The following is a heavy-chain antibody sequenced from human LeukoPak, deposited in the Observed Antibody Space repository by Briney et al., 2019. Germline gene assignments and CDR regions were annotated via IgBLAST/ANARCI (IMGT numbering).Heavy chain of an antibody. D-gene: IGHD5-24*01. CDR1: GGSFSGYY. J-gene: IGHJ5*02. Sequence: SETLSLTCAVYGGSFSGYYWSWIRQPPGKGLEWIGYIYYSGSTNYNPSLKSRVTISVDTSKNQFSLKLSSVTAADTAVYYCARHSEDGYNPWDQGTLVTVSS. CDR2: IYYSGST. V-gene: IGHV4-59*08. CDR3: ARHSEDGYNP.